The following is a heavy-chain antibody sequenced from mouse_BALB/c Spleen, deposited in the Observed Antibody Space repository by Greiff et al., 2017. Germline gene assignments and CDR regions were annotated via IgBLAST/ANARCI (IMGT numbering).Heavy chain of an antibody. CDR1: GYTFTSYW. CDR3: ARLGRYDGAY. Sequence: QVQLQQPGAELVRPGASVKLSCKASGYTFTSYWINWVKQRPGQGLEWIGNIYPSDSYTNYNQKFKDKATLTVDKSSSTAYMQLSSPTSEDSAVYYCARLGRYDGAYWGQGTLVTVSA. J-gene: IGHJ3*01. V-gene: IGHV1-69*02. CDR2: IYPSDSYT. D-gene: IGHD2-14*01.